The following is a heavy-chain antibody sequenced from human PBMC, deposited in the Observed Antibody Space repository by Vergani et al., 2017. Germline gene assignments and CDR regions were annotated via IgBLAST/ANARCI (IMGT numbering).Heavy chain of an antibody. V-gene: IGHV3-33*01. D-gene: IGHD3-22*01. CDR3: ARDYHYYDSSGYYWGYFYY. J-gene: IGHJ4*02. CDR2: IWYDGSNK. CDR1: GFRFSSYG. Sequence: QVQLVESGGGVVQPGRSLRLSCAASGFRFSSYGMNWVRQAPGKGLEWVAVIWYDGSNKYYADSVKGRFTISRDNSKNTLYLQMNSLRAEDTAVYYCARDYHYYDSSGYYWGYFYYWGQGTLVTVSS.